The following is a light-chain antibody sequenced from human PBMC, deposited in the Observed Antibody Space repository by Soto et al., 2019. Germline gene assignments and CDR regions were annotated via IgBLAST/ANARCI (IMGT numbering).Light chain of an antibody. Sequence: EIVLTQSPGSLSLSPGERATRSCRASQSVRSDDLAWYQQKPGQAPRLLVYGASSRATGIPDRFSDSGSGTDFTLTISGLEPEDFAVYYCHHYGNSPTFGQGTKVEIK. V-gene: IGKV3-20*01. CDR2: GAS. CDR3: HHYGNSPT. CDR1: QSVRSDD. J-gene: IGKJ1*01.